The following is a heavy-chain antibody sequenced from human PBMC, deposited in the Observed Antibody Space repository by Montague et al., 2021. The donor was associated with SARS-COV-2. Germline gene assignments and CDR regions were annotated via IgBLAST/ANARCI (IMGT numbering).Heavy chain of an antibody. Sequence: SLRLSCAASGFIVSHNYMSWVRQAPGKGLEWVSIIYSGGNTYYADSVKGRFTISRDNSKNALCLQMNSLRAEDTALYYCARDPYGMDVWGQGTTVTVSS. CDR1: GFIVSHNY. J-gene: IGHJ6*02. CDR2: IYSGGNT. CDR3: ARDPYGMDV. V-gene: IGHV3-66*01.